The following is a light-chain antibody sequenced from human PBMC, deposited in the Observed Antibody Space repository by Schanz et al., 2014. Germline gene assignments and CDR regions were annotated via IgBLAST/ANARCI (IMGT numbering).Light chain of an antibody. CDR1: SSDIGAYDY. CDR2: NVS. CDR3: SSYTTINTAVV. Sequence: QSALTQPASVSGSPGQSITIPCTGTSSDIGAYDYVSWYQQHPGKAPKLVIYNVSRRPSGVSNRFSGSKSGNTASLTISGLQAEDEANYYCSSYTTINTAVVFGGGTKLTVL. J-gene: IGLJ2*01. V-gene: IGLV2-14*01.